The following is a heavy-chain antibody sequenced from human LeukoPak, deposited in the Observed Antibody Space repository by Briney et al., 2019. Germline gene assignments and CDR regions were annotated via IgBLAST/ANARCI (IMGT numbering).Heavy chain of an antibody. Sequence: SETLSLTCAVYGGSFSGYYWSWIRQPPGKGLEWIGEINHSGSTNYNPSLKSRVTISVDTSKNQFSLKLSSVTAADTAVYYCAKSIVAPINSLVAAPSAPIWGQGTLVTVSS. J-gene: IGHJ4*02. CDR1: GGSFSGYY. D-gene: IGHD5-12*01. CDR3: AKSIVAPINSLVAAPSAPI. CDR2: INHSGST. V-gene: IGHV4-34*01.